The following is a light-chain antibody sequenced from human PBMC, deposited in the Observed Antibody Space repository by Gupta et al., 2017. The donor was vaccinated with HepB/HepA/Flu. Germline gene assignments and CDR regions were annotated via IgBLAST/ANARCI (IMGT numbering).Light chain of an antibody. V-gene: IGLV2-14*03. Sequence: SALTQPASVSGSPGQSITISCTGTISDIGGYNFVSWYQQFPGKAPYLIIFDVNRQHSGVSSRFSGSKSGNTASLTISGLQTQDEADYYCASYDGTSTVFGEGTKLTVL. CDR3: ASYDGTSTV. CDR2: DVN. CDR1: ISDIGGYNF. J-gene: IGLJ2*01.